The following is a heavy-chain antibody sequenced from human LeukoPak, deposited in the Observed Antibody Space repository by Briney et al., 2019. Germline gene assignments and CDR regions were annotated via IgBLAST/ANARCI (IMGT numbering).Heavy chain of an antibody. CDR2: SYYSGST. J-gene: IGHJ5*02. Sequence: SQTLCLTCTVSGGSISSGDYYWSWIPQRPGKGLEWIGYSYYSGSTYSNPSLKSRVTISVDTSKNQLSLKLSSVTAADTAVYYCAREPNHSNSSGSHWFDPWGQGTLVTVSS. D-gene: IGHD3-22*01. CDR3: AREPNHSNSSGSHWFDP. V-gene: IGHV4-30-4*01. CDR1: GGSISSGDYY.